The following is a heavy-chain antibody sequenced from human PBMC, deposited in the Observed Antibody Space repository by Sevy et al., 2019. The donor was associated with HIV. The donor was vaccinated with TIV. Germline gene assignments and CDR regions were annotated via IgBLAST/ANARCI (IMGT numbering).Heavy chain of an antibody. CDR1: GFTFSSYS. D-gene: IGHD6-13*01. CDR3: ARGFVGIPAP. CDR2: ISSSSSYI. J-gene: IGHJ5*02. V-gene: IGHV3-21*01. Sequence: GGSLRLSCAASGFTFSSYSMNWIRQAPGKGLEWVSSISSSSSYIYYADSVKGRFTISRDNAKNSLYLQMNSLRAEDTAVYYCARGFVGIPAPWGQRTLVTVSS.